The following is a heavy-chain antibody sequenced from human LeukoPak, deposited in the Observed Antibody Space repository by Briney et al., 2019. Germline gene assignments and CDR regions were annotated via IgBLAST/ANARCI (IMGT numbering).Heavy chain of an antibody. V-gene: IGHV3-53*01. CDR2: IYSGGST. CDR1: GFTVSSNY. CDR3: AKEGYSSGWYGFDY. Sequence: PGGSLRLSCAASGFTVSSNYMSWVRQAPGKGLEWVSVIYSGGSTNYADSVKGRFTISRDNSKNTLYLQMNSLRAEDTAVYYCAKEGYSSGWYGFDYWGQGTLVTVSS. D-gene: IGHD6-19*01. J-gene: IGHJ4*02.